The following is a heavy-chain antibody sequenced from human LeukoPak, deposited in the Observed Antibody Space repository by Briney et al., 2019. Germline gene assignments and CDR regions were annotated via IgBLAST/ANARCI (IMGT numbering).Heavy chain of an antibody. CDR1: GYTFTDYF. Sequence: ASVKVSCKASGYTFTDYFKHWVRQAPGQGLEWMGRINLNSGGTIFAQKLLGRVTMTRDTSISTAYVEVSRLRSDDTAVYYCARKETGNYYFDYWGQGTLVTVSS. CDR2: INLNSGGT. V-gene: IGHV1-2*06. D-gene: IGHD1-7*01. J-gene: IGHJ4*02. CDR3: ARKETGNYYFDY.